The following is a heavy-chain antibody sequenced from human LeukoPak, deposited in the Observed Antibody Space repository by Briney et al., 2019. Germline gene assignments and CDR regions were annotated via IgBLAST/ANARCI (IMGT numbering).Heavy chain of an antibody. CDR2: IIPIFGTA. D-gene: IGHD6-13*01. V-gene: IGHV1-69*01. CDR1: GGTFSSYA. Sequence: GSSVKVSCKASGGTFSSYAISWVRQAPGQGLEWMGGIIPIFGTANYAQKFQGRVTITADESTSTAYMELSSLRSEDTAVYYCARELSSSWPQYYFDYWGQGTLVTVSS. CDR3: ARELSSSWPQYYFDY. J-gene: IGHJ4*02.